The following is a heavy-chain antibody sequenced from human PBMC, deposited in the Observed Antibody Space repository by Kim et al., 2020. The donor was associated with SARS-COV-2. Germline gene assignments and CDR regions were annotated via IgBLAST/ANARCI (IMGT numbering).Heavy chain of an antibody. D-gene: IGHD3-22*01. CDR3: ASPAYYYDSSGTPFDL. Sequence: NSVKGRFTISRDNAKNSLYLQMNSLRAEDTAVYYCASPAYYYDSSGTPFDLWGRGTLVTVSS. J-gene: IGHJ2*01. V-gene: IGHV3-11*01.